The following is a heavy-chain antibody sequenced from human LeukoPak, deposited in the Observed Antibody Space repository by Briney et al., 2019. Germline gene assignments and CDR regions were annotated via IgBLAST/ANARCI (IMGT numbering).Heavy chain of an antibody. CDR1: QFTFKNYW. J-gene: IGHJ4*02. Sequence: GGSLRLSCVASQFTFKNYWMHWVRQAPGRGLVWLSYISPDGSSTRYADSVRGRFTISRDNAKNTLYLQMNSLRAEDTAVDFCATVWSYWGQGTLVTASS. CDR2: ISPDGSST. V-gene: IGHV3-74*01. D-gene: IGHD3-3*01. CDR3: ATVWSY.